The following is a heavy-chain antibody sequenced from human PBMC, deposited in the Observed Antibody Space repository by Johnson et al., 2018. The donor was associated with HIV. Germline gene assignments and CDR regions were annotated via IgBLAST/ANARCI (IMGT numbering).Heavy chain of an antibody. J-gene: IGHJ3*02. V-gene: IGHV3-30-3*01. CDR3: ARPHIVVVTAGYAFDI. CDR1: GFSFTNYA. CDR2: ISYDGNNN. D-gene: IGHD2-21*02. Sequence: QVQLVESGGGVVQPGRSLRLSCAASGFSFTNYAMHWVRQAPGKGLEWVAIISYDGNNNSYADSVKGRFTISRDNSKNTLYLQMNSLRAEDTAVYYCARPHIVVVTAGYAFDIWGQGTMVIVSS.